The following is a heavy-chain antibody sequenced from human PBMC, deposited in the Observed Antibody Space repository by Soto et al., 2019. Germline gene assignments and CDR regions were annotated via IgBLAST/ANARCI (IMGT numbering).Heavy chain of an antibody. D-gene: IGHD6-19*01. J-gene: IGHJ4*02. CDR1: GFAFTNYG. CDR2: ISNDGIKK. V-gene: IGHV3-30*03. Sequence: GGSLRLSGAASGFAFTNYGIHWVRQAPCKGLEWVAHISNDGIKKFYGDSVKGRFAISRENSENTVYLQMTSLRPDDTAVFYCARDVAMTTGLGLGYSGQGTLLTFSS. CDR3: ARDVAMTTGLGLGY.